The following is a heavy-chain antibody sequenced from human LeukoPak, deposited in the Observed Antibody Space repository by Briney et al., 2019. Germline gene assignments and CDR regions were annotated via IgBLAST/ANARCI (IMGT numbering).Heavy chain of an antibody. V-gene: IGHV3-15*01. Sequence: GGSLGLSCAASGFTFINVWMTWFRQPPGKGLDWVGHIKNKADGGTTDYAAPVKGRFTISRDDSKNTMYLQMNSLKTEDTAVYYCSTDVPFTAGGAIVYWGQGTLVTVSS. D-gene: IGHD3-16*02. CDR1: GFTFINVW. CDR3: STDVPFTAGGAIVY. CDR2: IKNKADGGTT. J-gene: IGHJ4*02.